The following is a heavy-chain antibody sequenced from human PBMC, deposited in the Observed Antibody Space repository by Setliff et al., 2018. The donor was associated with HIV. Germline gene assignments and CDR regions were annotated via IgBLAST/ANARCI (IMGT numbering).Heavy chain of an antibody. J-gene: IGHJ2*01. D-gene: IGHD5-12*01. Sequence: SETLSLTCTVSGGFISSSSYYWGWIRQPPGKGLEWIGSIYYSGGTYCNPSLKSRVTISVDTSKNQFSLKLSSVTAADTAVYYCARDLEMATSTYWYFDLWGRGTLVTVSS. CDR3: ARDLEMATSTYWYFDL. V-gene: IGHV4-39*07. CDR2: IYYSGGT. CDR1: GGFISSSSYY.